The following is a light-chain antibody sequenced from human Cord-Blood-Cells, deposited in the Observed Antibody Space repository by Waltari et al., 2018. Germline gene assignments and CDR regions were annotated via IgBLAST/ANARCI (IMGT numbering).Light chain of an antibody. CDR3: CSYAGSSTWV. J-gene: IGLJ3*02. CDR1: SSDVGSYNL. Sequence: QSALTQPASVSGSPGQSITISCTGTSSDVGSYNLVSWYQQHPGKAPKLMIYEVSKRPSGVSNRFSCSKAGNTASLTISGLQAEDEADYYCCSYAGSSTWVFGGGTKRTVL. V-gene: IGLV2-23*02. CDR2: EVS.